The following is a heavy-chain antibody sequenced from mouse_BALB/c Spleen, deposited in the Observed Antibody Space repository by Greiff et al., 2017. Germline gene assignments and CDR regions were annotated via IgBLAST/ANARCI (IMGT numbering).Heavy chain of an antibody. J-gene: IGHJ4*01. CDR1: GYTFTNYW. D-gene: IGHD2-4*01. CDR3: ARGTMNYYAMDY. V-gene: IGHV1-63*02. CDR2: IYPGGGYT. Sequence: QVQLKQSGAELVRPGTSVKISCKASGYTFTNYWLGWVKQRPGHGLEWIGDIYPGGGYTNYNEKFKGKATLTADTSSSTAYMQLSSLTSEDSAVYFCARGTMNYYAMDYWGQGTSVTVSS.